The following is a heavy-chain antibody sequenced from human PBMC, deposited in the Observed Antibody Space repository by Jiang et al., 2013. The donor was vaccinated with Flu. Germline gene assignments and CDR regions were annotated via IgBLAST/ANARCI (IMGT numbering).Heavy chain of an antibody. Sequence: EVKKPGASVKVSCKTSGYGFTGYDMHWVRQAPGQRLEWMGWINAAKGNTRSSQKFQGRVSVTRDISATTVYMELSSLRSEDTAVYYCARATNTFSGVVILDYWGQGTLVTVSS. D-gene: IGHD3-3*01. CDR2: INAAKGNT. J-gene: IGHJ4*02. V-gene: IGHV1-3*01. CDR3: ARATNTFSGVVILDY. CDR1: GYGFTGYD.